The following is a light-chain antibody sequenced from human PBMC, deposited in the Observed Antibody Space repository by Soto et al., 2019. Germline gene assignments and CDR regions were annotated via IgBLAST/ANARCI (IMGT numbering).Light chain of an antibody. J-gene: IGLJ2*01. CDR2: DND. Sequence: QSVLTQPPSVSAAPGQRVSISCSGSSSNIENNPVSRYQQLPGTVPRLLIHDNDKRPSRIPDRFSGSKSGTSATLGITGRQTGDEADYYCGTWDSSLSAGVFGGGTKVTVL. V-gene: IGLV1-51*01. CDR1: SSNIENNP. CDR3: GTWDSSLSAGV.